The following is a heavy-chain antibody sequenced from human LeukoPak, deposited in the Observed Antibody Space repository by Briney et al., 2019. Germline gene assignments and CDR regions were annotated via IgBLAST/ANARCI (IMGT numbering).Heavy chain of an antibody. CDR3: ARSPEGYCSSTSCHPLYYYGMDV. D-gene: IGHD2-2*01. Sequence: ASVKVFCGASGYTFTSYDINWVRQATGQGLEWMGWMNPNSGNTGYAQKFQGRVTMTRNTSISTAYMELSSLRSEDTAVYYCARSPEGYCSSTSCHPLYYYGMDVWGQGTTVTVSS. J-gene: IGHJ6*02. CDR2: MNPNSGNT. V-gene: IGHV1-8*01. CDR1: GYTFTSYD.